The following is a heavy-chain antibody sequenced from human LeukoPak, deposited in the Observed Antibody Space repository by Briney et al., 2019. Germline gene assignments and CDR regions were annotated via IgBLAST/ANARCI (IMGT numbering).Heavy chain of an antibody. CDR2: MNPNNGDT. D-gene: IGHD3-16*01. Sequence: GASVKVSCKASGYTFGSYDINWVRQATGQGLEWMGWMNPNNGDTGSAQKFQGRLTMTRDTSITTAYMELSSLRSEDTAVYYCAKGGEPGMITDWGRGTLVTVSS. V-gene: IGHV1-8*01. J-gene: IGHJ4*02. CDR3: AKGGEPGMITD. CDR1: GYTFGSYD.